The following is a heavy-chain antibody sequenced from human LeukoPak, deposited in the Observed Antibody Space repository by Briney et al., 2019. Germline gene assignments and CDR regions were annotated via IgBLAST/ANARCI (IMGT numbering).Heavy chain of an antibody. V-gene: IGHV3-9*01. D-gene: IGHD3-16*02. CDR2: ISWNSGSI. CDR3: AKVLGYYDYVWGSYRYDYFDY. J-gene: IGHJ4*02. CDR1: GFTFDDYA. Sequence: SGGSLRLSCAASGFTFDDYAMHWVRQAPGKGLEWVSGISWNSGSIGYADSVKGRFTISRDNAKNSLYLQMNSLRAEDTAVYYCAKVLGYYDYVWGSYRYDYFDYWGQGTLVTVSS.